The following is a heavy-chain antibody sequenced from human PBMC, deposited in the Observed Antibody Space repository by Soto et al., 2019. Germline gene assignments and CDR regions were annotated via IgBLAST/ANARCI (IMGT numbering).Heavy chain of an antibody. J-gene: IGHJ4*02. CDR3: ARVGSGSYYNPRFDY. Sequence: GGSLRLSCAASGFTFSSYAMHWVRQAPGKGLEWVAVISYDGSNKYYADSVKGRLTISRDNSKSTLYLQMNSLRAEDTAVYYCARVGSGSYYNPRFDYWGQGTLVTVSS. D-gene: IGHD3-10*01. CDR1: GFTFSSYA. CDR2: ISYDGSNK. V-gene: IGHV3-30-3*01.